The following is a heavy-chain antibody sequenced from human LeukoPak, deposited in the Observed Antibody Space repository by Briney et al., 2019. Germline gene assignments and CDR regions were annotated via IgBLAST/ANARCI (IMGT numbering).Heavy chain of an antibody. Sequence: PGGSLRLSCAASGFTFSSYGMHWVCQAPGKGLEWVAVIWYDGSNKYYADPVKGRFTISRDNSKNTLYLQMNSLRAEDTAVYYCARDQDYGDFDYWGQGTLVTVSS. D-gene: IGHD4-17*01. V-gene: IGHV3-33*01. CDR3: ARDQDYGDFDY. CDR2: IWYDGSNK. CDR1: GFTFSSYG. J-gene: IGHJ4*02.